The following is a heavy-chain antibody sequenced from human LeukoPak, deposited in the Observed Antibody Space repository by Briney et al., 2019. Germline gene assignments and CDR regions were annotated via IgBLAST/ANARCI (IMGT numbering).Heavy chain of an antibody. CDR3: ARHGGLMVIGIFAFDI. Sequence: SETLSLTCAVSGYSISSGYYWGWIRQPPGKGLEWIGSIYHSGSTYYNPSLKSRVTISIDTSENQFSLKLTSVTAADTAVYYCARHGGLMVIGIFAFDIWGQGTMVTVSS. CDR2: IYHSGST. V-gene: IGHV4-38-2*01. D-gene: IGHD2-21*01. J-gene: IGHJ3*02. CDR1: GYSISSGYY.